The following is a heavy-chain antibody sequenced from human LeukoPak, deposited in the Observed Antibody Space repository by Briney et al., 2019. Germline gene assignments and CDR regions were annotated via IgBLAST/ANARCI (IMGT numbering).Heavy chain of an antibody. J-gene: IGHJ4*02. V-gene: IGHV4-4*07. CDR2: IYTSGST. CDR3: AREVLRWSYFDY. Sequence: SETLSLTCTVSGGSISSDYWSWIRQPAGKGLEWIGRIYTSGSTNYNPSLKSRVTMSVDTSKNQFSLRLSSVTAADTAVYYCAREVLRWSYFDYWGQGTLVTVSS. D-gene: IGHD3-10*01. CDR1: GGSISSDY.